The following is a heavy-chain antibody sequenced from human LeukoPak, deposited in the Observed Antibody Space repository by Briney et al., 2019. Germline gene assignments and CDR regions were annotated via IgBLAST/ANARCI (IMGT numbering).Heavy chain of an antibody. CDR2: ISWNSGSI. CDR3: AKVLAGGHGDAFDI. J-gene: IGHJ3*02. CDR1: GFTFDDYA. Sequence: PGGSLRLSCAASGFTFDDYAMHWVRQAPGKGLEWVSGISWNSGSIGYADSVKGRFTISRDSAKISLYLQMNSLRAEDTALYYCAKVLAGGHGDAFDIWGQGTMVTVSS. D-gene: IGHD3-10*01. V-gene: IGHV3-9*01.